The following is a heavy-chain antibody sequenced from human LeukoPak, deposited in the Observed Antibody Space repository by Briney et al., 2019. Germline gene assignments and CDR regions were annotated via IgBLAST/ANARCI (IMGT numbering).Heavy chain of an antibody. CDR3: ASQNLVVVGAATPGAFAI. D-gene: IGHD2-15*01. CDR2: LYHSGSA. Sequence: SETLSLTCDVSEYSIRSGYYWGWIRQPPGKGLEWIRSLYHSGSAYYSPSLKSRVTISLDTSNNELSLRLSSVTAADPAIYYCASQNLVVVGAATPGAFAIWGQGTLVTASS. CDR1: EYSIRSGYY. J-gene: IGHJ3*02. V-gene: IGHV4-38-2*01.